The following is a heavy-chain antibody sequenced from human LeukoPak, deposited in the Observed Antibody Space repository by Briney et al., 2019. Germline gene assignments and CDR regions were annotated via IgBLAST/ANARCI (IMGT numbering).Heavy chain of an antibody. D-gene: IGHD5-18*01. J-gene: IGHJ4*02. CDR1: GFTFSSYG. CDR3: AKAFLIRGRVQLWPFDY. V-gene: IGHV3-30*02. Sequence: GGSLRLSCAASGFTFSSYGMHWVRQAPGKGLEWVAFIRYDGSNKYYADFVKGGFTISRDNPKNTLYLQMNSLRPEDTAVYYCAKAFLIRGRVQLWPFDYWSQGCPVTVPS. CDR2: IRYDGSNK.